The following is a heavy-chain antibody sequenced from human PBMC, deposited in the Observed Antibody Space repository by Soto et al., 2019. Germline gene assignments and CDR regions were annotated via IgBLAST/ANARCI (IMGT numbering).Heavy chain of an antibody. J-gene: IGHJ4*02. CDR3: ARQGYCSTTACSTVDY. V-gene: IGHV5-51*01. CDR1: GYSFTSYW. CDR2: IYPGDSHT. Sequence: GESLKISCKGSGYSFTSYWIGWVRQMPGKGLEWLGIIYPGDSHTRYSPSFQGQVTISADKSISTAYLQWNSLKASDTAIYYCARQGYCSTTACSTVDYWGQGTLVTVSS. D-gene: IGHD2-2*02.